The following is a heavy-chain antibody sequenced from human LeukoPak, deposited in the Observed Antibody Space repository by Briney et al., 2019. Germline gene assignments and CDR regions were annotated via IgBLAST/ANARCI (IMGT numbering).Heavy chain of an antibody. J-gene: IGHJ4*02. CDR2: INPNSGGT. CDR3: ARDRVSMVRGVTIGPFFDY. V-gene: IGHV1-2*02. CDR1: GYTFTGYY. Sequence: ASVKVSCKASGYTFTGYYMHWVRQAPGQGLEWMGWINPNSGGTNYAQEFQGRVTMTRDTSISTAYMELSRLRSDDTAVYYCARDRVSMVRGVTIGPFFDYWGQGTLVTVSS. D-gene: IGHD3-10*01.